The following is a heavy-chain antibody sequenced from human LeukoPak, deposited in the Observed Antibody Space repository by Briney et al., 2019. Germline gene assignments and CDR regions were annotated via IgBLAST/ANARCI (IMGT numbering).Heavy chain of an antibody. D-gene: IGHD2-2*01. Sequence: PGGSLRLSCAASGFTFSDYYMSWIRQAPGKGLEWIGEIYHSGSTNYNPSLKSRVTISVDKSKNQFSLKLSSVTAADTAVYYCARDSAAMFYYYYMDVWGKGTTVTVSS. CDR3: ARDSAAMFYYYYMDV. V-gene: IGHV4-34*01. CDR2: IYHSGST. J-gene: IGHJ6*03. CDR1: GFTFSDYY.